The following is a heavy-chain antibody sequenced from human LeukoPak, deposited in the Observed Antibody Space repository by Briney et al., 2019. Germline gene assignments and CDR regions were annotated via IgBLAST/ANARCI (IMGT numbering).Heavy chain of an antibody. Sequence: GASAKVSCKASGYTFTSYYMHWVRQAPGQGLEWMGIINPSGGSTSYAQKFQGRVTMTRDMSTSTVYMELSSLRSEDTAVYYCARDAAGYSSGWYGSASDYWGQGTLVTVSS. D-gene: IGHD6-19*01. J-gene: IGHJ4*02. CDR3: ARDAAGYSSGWYGSASDY. CDR2: INPSGGST. CDR1: GYTFTSYY. V-gene: IGHV1-46*01.